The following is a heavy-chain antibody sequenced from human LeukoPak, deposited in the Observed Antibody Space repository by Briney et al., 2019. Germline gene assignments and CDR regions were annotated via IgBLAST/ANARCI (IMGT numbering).Heavy chain of an antibody. D-gene: IGHD2-21*02. CDR2: IYYSGNT. Sequence: SETLSLTCTVSGGSISNGDYYWSWIRQPPGKGLEWIGYIYYSGNTYYNPSLKNRVIISVDTSKNQFSLNLSSVTAADTAVHYFARDVAATATNDYWGQGTLVTVSS. J-gene: IGHJ4*02. CDR3: ARDVAATATNDY. V-gene: IGHV4-30-4*01. CDR1: GGSISNGDYY.